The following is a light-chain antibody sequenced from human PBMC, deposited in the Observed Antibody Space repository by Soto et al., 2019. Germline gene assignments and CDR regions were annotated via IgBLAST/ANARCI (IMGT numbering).Light chain of an antibody. CDR2: GAS. Sequence: ETVLTQSPGTLSLSPGERATLFCRASQSVSSSYLAWYQQKPGQAPRLLIYGASSRATGIPDRFSGSGSGTVFTLSISRLEPEDFAVDYCQQHRSSPPSWTFGQGTKVEIK. CDR3: QQHRSSPPSWT. V-gene: IGKV3-20*01. J-gene: IGKJ1*01. CDR1: QSVSSSY.